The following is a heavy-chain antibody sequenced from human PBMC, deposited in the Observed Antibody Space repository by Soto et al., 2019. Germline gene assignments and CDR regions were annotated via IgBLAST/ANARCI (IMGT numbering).Heavy chain of an antibody. Sequence: EVQLLESGGGLVQPGGSLRLSCAASGFTFSSYAMSWVRQAPGKGLEWVSAISGSGGSTYYAASVKGRFTISRDNSKNTLYLQMNSLRAEDTAVYYCAFKQQLVRGDFDYWGQGTLVTVSS. CDR1: GFTFSSYA. CDR2: ISGSGGST. CDR3: AFKQQLVRGDFDY. D-gene: IGHD6-13*01. J-gene: IGHJ4*02. V-gene: IGHV3-23*01.